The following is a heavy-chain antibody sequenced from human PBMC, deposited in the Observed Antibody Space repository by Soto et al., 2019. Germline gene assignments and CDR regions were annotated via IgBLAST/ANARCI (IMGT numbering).Heavy chain of an antibody. Sequence: SETLSLTCAVSGGSISSGGYYWSWIRQPPGKGLEWIGYIYYSGSTNYNPSLKSRVTISVDTSKNQFSLKLSSVTAADTAVYYCARDSNNYYDFWSGYYGWGQGTLVTVSS. CDR3: ARDSNNYYDFWSGYYG. V-gene: IGHV4-61*08. CDR2: IYYSGST. D-gene: IGHD3-3*01. J-gene: IGHJ4*02. CDR1: GGSISSGGYY.